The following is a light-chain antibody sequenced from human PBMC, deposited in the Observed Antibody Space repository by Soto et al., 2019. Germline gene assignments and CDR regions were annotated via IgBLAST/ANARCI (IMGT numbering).Light chain of an antibody. Sequence: PATLSSFPGDRVTLSCRASQAVNTRLAWYQHKPGQAPRLLIYLTSNRAAGIPARFSGSGSGTDFTLTISDVEPEDFAVYYCHQRQSWPRTFGQGTKVDIK. V-gene: IGKV3-11*01. CDR1: QAVNTR. CDR2: LTS. CDR3: HQRQSWPRT. J-gene: IGKJ1*01.